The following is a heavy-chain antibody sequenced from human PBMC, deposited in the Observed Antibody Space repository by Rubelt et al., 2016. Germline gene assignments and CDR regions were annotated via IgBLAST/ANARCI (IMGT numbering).Heavy chain of an antibody. V-gene: IGHV3-23*01. CDR2: VSGSGGST. CDR3: ANRVTP. CDR1: GFTFTTYA. Sequence: EVRLLESGGGLVQTGGSLRLSCTASGFTFTTYAMTWVRQAPGKGLECVSGVSGSGGSTDYADSVKGRFTISRDNSKNTLYLQMNSLGAEDTAVYYCANRVTPWGQGTLVTVSS. J-gene: IGHJ5*02.